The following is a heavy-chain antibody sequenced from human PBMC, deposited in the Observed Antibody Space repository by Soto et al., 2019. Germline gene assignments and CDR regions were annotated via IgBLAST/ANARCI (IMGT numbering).Heavy chain of an antibody. CDR2: ISAYSGNT. D-gene: IGHD3-9*01. J-gene: IGHJ4*02. CDR3: ARAESDLLTGYYWGIDY. CDR1: GYTFTSYG. V-gene: IGHV1-18*01. Sequence: ASVKVSCKASGYTFTSYGISWVRQAPGQGLEWMGWISAYSGNTNYAQKLQGWVTMTTDTSTSTAYMELSRLRSDDTAVYYCARAESDLLTGYYWGIDYWGQGTLITVSS.